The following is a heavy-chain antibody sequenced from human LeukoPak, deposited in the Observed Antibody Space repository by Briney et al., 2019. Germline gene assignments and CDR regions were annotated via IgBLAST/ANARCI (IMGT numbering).Heavy chain of an antibody. V-gene: IGHV1-69*13. CDR1: GGTFSSYA. Sequence: ASVKVSCKASGGTFSSYAISWVRQAPGQRLEWKGGIIPIFGTANYAQKFQGRVTITADESTSTAYMELSSLRSEDTAVYYCARGPANYYDSSGYPYYFDYWGQGTLVTVSS. CDR3: ARGPANYYDSSGYPYYFDY. J-gene: IGHJ4*02. CDR2: IIPIFGTA. D-gene: IGHD3-22*01.